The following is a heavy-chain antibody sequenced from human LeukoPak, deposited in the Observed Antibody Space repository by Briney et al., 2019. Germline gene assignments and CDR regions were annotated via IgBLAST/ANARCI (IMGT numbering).Heavy chain of an antibody. CDR1: GGSFSGYY. Sequence: SETLSLTCAVYGGSFSGYYWSWIRQPPGEGLEWMGEINHSGSTNYNPSLKSRVTISVDTSKNQFSLKLSSVTAADTAVYYCAREGGYCSSTSCDGAFDYWGQGTLVTVSS. J-gene: IGHJ4*02. CDR2: INHSGST. V-gene: IGHV4-34*01. CDR3: AREGGYCSSTSCDGAFDY. D-gene: IGHD2-2*01.